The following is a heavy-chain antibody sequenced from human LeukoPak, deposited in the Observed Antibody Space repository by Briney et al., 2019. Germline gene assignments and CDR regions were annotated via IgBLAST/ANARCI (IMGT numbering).Heavy chain of an antibody. D-gene: IGHD1-1*01. CDR1: GFTFSSYA. Sequence: GRSLRLSCAASGFTFSSYAMHWVRQAPGKGLEWVAVIAFHGSNKYYADSFSGRFTISRDNSQNTLYLRLNSLRAEDRAVYYCARDRGRGTTTTGSNWFDPWGQGTLVSVSS. V-gene: IGHV3-30-3*01. J-gene: IGHJ5*02. CDR3: ARDRGRGTTTTGSNWFDP. CDR2: IAFHGSNK.